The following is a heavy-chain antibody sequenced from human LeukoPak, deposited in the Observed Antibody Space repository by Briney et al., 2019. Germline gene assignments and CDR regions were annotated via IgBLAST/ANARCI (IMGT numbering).Heavy chain of an antibody. D-gene: IGHD4-17*01. CDR1: GGSISSYY. V-gene: IGHV4-59*01. Sequence: SETLSLTCTVSGGSISSYYWSWIRQPPGKGLAWIGYIYYSGSTNYNPSLKSRVTISVDTSKNQFSLKLSSVTAADTAVYYCASSLTTVPTFDYWGQGTLVTVSS. J-gene: IGHJ4*02. CDR2: IYYSGST. CDR3: ASSLTTVPTFDY.